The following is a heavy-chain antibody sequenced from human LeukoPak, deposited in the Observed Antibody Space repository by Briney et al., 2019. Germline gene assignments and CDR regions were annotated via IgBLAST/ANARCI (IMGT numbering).Heavy chain of an antibody. V-gene: IGHV4-30-2*01. CDR3: ASQLSPGIGYFDY. CDR1: GGSISSGGYS. Sequence: SQTLSLTCAVSGGSISSGGYSWGWIRQPPGKGLEWSGYIYHSGSTYYNPSLKSRVTISVDRSKNQFSLKLSSVTAADTAVYYCASQLSPGIGYFDYWGQGTLVTVSS. J-gene: IGHJ4*02. CDR2: IYHSGST. D-gene: IGHD2/OR15-2a*01.